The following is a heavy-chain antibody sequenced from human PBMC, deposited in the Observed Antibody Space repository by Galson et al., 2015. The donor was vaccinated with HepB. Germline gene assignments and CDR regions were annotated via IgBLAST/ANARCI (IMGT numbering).Heavy chain of an antibody. Sequence: SLRLSCAASGFTFSSYAMSWVRQAPGKGLEWVSAISGSGGSTYYVDSVKGRFTISRDNSKNTLYLQMNSLRAEDTAVYYCANERYFDWPILHFDYWGQGTLVTVSS. J-gene: IGHJ4*02. CDR1: GFTFSSYA. CDR3: ANERYFDWPILHFDY. D-gene: IGHD3-9*01. CDR2: ISGSGGST. V-gene: IGHV3-23*01.